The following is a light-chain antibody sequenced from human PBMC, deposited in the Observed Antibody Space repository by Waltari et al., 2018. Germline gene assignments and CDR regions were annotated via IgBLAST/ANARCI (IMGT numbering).Light chain of an antibody. CDR2: DAS. Sequence: EIVLTQSPGTLSLSPGDRATLSCRASQSVSSTLAWYQQKPGQAPRLLIYDASSRATGIPDRFSGSGSWTDFSLTISRLEPEDFAVYYCQKYWTLPATFGQGTKVEIK. J-gene: IGKJ1*01. CDR1: QSVSST. CDR3: QKYWTLPAT. V-gene: IGKV3-20*01.